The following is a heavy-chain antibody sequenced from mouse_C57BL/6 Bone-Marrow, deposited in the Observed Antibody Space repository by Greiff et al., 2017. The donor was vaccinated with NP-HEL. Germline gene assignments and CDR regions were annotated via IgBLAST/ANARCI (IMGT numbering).Heavy chain of an antibody. CDR1: GYTFTSYW. CDR3: ARVITTVVDASAMDY. J-gene: IGHJ4*01. V-gene: IGHV1-64*01. D-gene: IGHD1-1*01. CDR2: IHPNSGST. Sequence: VQLQQSGAELVKPGASVKLSCKASGYTFTSYWMHWVKQRPGQGLEWIGMIHPNSGSTNYNEKFKSKATLTVDKSSSTAYMQLSSLTSEDSAVYYCARVITTVVDASAMDYWGQGTPVTVSA.